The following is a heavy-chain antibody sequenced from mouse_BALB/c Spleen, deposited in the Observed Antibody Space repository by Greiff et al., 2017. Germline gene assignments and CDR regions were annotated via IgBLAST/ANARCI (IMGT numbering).Heavy chain of an antibody. CDR2: ISSGGSYT. J-gene: IGHJ3*01. D-gene: IGHD2-1*01. CDR3: ASYGNYEEFAY. CDR1: GFTFSSYG. V-gene: IGHV5-6*01. Sequence: EVQVVESGGDLVKPGGSLKLSCAASGFTFSSYGMSWVRQTPDKRLEWVATISSGGSYTYYPDSVKGRFTISRDNAKNTLYLQMSSLKSEDTAMYYCASYGNYEEFAYWGQGTLVTVSA.